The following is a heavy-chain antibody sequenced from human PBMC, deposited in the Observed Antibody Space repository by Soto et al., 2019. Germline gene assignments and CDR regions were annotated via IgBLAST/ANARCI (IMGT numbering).Heavy chain of an antibody. Sequence: QVQLVQSGAEVKKPGASVKVSCKASGYTFTSYAMQWVREAPGQRLEWMGWINAGNGNTKYSQKFQGRVTITRDTSASTAYMELSSLRSEDTAVYYCARSSIVATIYWYFDLWGRGTLVTVSS. CDR3: ARSSIVATIYWYFDL. CDR1: GYTFTSYA. J-gene: IGHJ2*01. D-gene: IGHD5-12*01. V-gene: IGHV1-3*01. CDR2: INAGNGNT.